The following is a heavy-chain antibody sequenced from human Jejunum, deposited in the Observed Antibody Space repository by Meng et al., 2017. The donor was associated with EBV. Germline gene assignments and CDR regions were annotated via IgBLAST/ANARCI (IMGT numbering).Heavy chain of an antibody. CDR2: VDPEDDET. J-gene: IGHJ5*02. CDR1: GYTFTDYS. D-gene: IGHD2-15*01. Sequence: EVQLVQSGAEVKKPGSTVKISCKVSGYTFTDYSIHWVQQAPGKGLEWIGLVDPEDDETIYAENFQDRVTITADTSTDTTYMELGSLRSEDTAVYFCAMSWRSKLNWFDPWGQGTLVTVYS. V-gene: IGHV1-69-2*01. CDR3: AMSWRSKLNWFDP.